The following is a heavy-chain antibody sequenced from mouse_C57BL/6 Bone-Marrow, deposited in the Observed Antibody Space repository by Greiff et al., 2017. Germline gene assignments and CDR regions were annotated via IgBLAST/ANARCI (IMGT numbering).Heavy chain of an antibody. CDR1: GYTFTSYW. CDR2: IDPNSGGT. J-gene: IGHJ2*01. V-gene: IGHV1-72*01. D-gene: IGHD1-1*01. Sequence: VQLQQSGAELVKPGASVKLSCKASGYTFTSYWMHWVKQRPGRGLAWIGRIDPNSGGTKYNEKFKSKATLSVDKPSSTAYMPLSSLTSEDSAVYYCARWPITTVVAFDYWGQGTTLTVSS. CDR3: ARWPITTVVAFDY.